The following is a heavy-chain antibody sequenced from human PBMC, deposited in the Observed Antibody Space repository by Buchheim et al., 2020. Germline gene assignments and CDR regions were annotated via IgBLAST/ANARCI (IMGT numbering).Heavy chain of an antibody. CDR2: ISNSGGST. Sequence: EVQLLESGGGLVQPGGSLRLSCAASGFTFKNYAMSWVRQAPGKGLEWVSVISNSGGSTYYADSVKGRFTISSDNSKNTLFLQMNSLRAEDTAVYYCAKDWTSSPYYFDYWGQGTL. D-gene: IGHD6-13*01. CDR3: AKDWTSSPYYFDY. V-gene: IGHV3-23*01. CDR1: GFTFKNYA. J-gene: IGHJ4*02.